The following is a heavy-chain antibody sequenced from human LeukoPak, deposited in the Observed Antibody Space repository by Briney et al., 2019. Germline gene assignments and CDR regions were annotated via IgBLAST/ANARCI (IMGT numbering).Heavy chain of an antibody. CDR1: GGTFSSYA. V-gene: IGHV1-69*05. D-gene: IGHD3-22*01. J-gene: IGHJ4*02. Sequence: SVKVSCNASGGTFSSYAFSWVRQAPGQGLEWMGGIIPIFGTADYAQNFQGRVTITTDESTNTAYMQLSSLRSEDTAVDSCARANSTGYWYDIDDWGQGTLVTVSS. CDR2: IIPIFGTA. CDR3: ARANSTGYWYDIDD.